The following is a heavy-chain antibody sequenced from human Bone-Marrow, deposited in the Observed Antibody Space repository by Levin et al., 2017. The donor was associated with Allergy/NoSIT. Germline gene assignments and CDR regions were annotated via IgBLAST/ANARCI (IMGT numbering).Heavy chain of an antibody. J-gene: IGHJ4*02. D-gene: IGHD2-15*01. V-gene: IGHV1-8*01. CDR1: GYTFSSYD. Sequence: RASVKVSCKASGYTFSSYDINWVRQATGQGLEWMGWMNPHISNLGYAQKFQGRVTMTRNTSISTAYMELFSLKSDDTAVYYCARGRPQYCSGGTCGNYYFDYWGQGTLVTVSS. CDR2: MNPHISNL. CDR3: ARGRPQYCSGGTCGNYYFDY.